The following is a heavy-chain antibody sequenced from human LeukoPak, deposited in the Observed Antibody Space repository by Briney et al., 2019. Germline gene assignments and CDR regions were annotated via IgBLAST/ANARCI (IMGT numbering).Heavy chain of an antibody. Sequence: GGSLRLSCAASGFTFSSYAMHWVRQAPGKGLEWVAVISYDGSNKYYADSVKGRFTISRDNSKNTLYLQMNSLRAEDTAVYYCARDHERYFDSWGQGTLVTVSS. CDR2: ISYDGSNK. V-gene: IGHV3-30-3*01. CDR3: ARDHERYFDS. J-gene: IGHJ4*02. CDR1: GFTFSSYA.